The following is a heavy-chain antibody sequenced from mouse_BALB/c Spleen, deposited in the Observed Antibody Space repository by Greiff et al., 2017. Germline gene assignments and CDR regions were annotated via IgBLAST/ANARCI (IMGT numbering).Heavy chain of an antibody. Sequence: EVQVVESGGGLVKPGGSLKLSCAASGFTFSDYYMYWVRQTPEKRLEWVATISDGGSYTYYPDSVKGRFTISRDNAKNNLYLQMSSLKSEDTAMYYCAREGIYGNYGGDYWGQGTTLTVSS. J-gene: IGHJ2*01. CDR2: ISDGGSYT. D-gene: IGHD2-1*01. V-gene: IGHV5-4*02. CDR1: GFTFSDYY. CDR3: AREGIYGNYGGDY.